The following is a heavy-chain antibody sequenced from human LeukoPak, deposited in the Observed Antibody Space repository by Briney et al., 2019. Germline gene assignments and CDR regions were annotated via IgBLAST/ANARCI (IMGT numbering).Heavy chain of an antibody. CDR3: AREAETAAGTPFDY. V-gene: IGHV4-4*07. D-gene: IGHD6-13*01. CDR1: GGSISSYY. J-gene: IGHJ4*02. CDR2: IYTSGST. Sequence: SETLSLTCTVSGGSISSYYWSWIRQPAGKGLEWIGRIYTSGSTNYNPSLKSRVTMSVDTSKNQFSLKLSSVTAADTAVYYCAREAETAAGTPFDYWGQGTLVTVSS.